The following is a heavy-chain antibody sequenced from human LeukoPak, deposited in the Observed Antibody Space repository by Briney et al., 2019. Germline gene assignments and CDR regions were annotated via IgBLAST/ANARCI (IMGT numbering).Heavy chain of an antibody. CDR3: AKSSGSYIFYFDY. V-gene: IGHV3-23*01. CDR2: ISGSGGST. Sequence: GGSLRLSCAASGFTFSSYAMSWVRQAPGKGLEWVSGISGSGGSTYYADSAKGRFTISRDNSKNTLYLQMNSLRAEDTAVYYCAKSSGSYIFYFDYWGQGTLVTVSS. J-gene: IGHJ4*02. CDR1: GFTFSSYA. D-gene: IGHD1-26*01.